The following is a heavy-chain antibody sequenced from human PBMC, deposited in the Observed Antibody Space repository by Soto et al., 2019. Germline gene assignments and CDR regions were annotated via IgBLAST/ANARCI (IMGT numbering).Heavy chain of an antibody. CDR1: GFTLDDYA. CDR3: VKDESINWYSGHFRH. D-gene: IGHD6-13*01. V-gene: IGHV3-9*01. J-gene: IGHJ1*01. Sequence: SLKISCAASGFTLDDYAMHWVRQVPGKGLEWVSGINWNSGSIGYGDSVKGRFAISRDNAKNSLHLQMNSLSAEDTAFYYCVKDESINWYSGHFRHWGQGTLVTVSS. CDR2: INWNSGSI.